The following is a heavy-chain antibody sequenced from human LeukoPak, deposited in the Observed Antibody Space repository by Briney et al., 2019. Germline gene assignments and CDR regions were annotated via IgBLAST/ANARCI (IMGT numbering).Heavy chain of an antibody. CDR3: TRANGHGLIDY. D-gene: IGHD3-10*01. CDR2: IYYSGNT. Sequence: SETLSLTCTVSGSSISNYYWGWIRQAPGKGLEWIGSIYYSGNTYYNSSLKSRATISLDTSKNQFSLNLFSVTAADTAMYYCTRANGHGLIDYWGQGTLVTVSS. CDR1: GSSISNYY. V-gene: IGHV4-39*07. J-gene: IGHJ4*02.